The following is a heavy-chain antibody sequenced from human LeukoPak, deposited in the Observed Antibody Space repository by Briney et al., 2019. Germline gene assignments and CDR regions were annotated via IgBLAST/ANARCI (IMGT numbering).Heavy chain of an antibody. CDR3: ARDLGDYIWGSYRYFDY. Sequence: GGSLRLSCAASGFTFSNYWMSWVRQAPGKGLEWVANIKQDGSEKYYVDSVKGRFTISRDNAKNSLYLQMNSLRAEDTAVYYCARDLGDYIWGSYRYFDYWGQGTLVTVSS. V-gene: IGHV3-7*01. CDR2: IKQDGSEK. CDR1: GFTFSNYW. J-gene: IGHJ4*02. D-gene: IGHD3-16*02.